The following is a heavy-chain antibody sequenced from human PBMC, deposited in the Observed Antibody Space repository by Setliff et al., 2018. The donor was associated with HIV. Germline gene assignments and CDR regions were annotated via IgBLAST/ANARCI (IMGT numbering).Heavy chain of an antibody. CDR2: IYWNNNK. CDR1: GLSLSTSGVG. CDR3: AYSGRQLRGPYFDF. V-gene: IGHV2-5*01. Sequence: SGPTLVNPTQTLTLTCAFSGLSLSTSGVGVGWIRQSPGKALEWLAFIYWNNNKHYSTSLKSRLTVTKDTSKNRVVFTMTNMDPVDTATYYCAYSGRQLRGPYFDFWGQGTPVTVS. D-gene: IGHD1-1*01. J-gene: IGHJ4*02.